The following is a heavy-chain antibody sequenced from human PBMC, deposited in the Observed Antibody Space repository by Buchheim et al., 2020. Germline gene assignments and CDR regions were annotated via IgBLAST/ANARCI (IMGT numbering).Heavy chain of an antibody. CDR1: GFTFSSYE. CDR3: AREVAGFDWFNWFDP. Sequence: EVQLVESGGGLVQPGGSLRLSCAASGFTFSSYEMNWVRQAPGKGLAWVSYISSSGSTIYYADSVKGRFTISRDNAQNSLYLQMNSLRAEDTAVYYCAREVAGFDWFNWFDPWGQGTL. J-gene: IGHJ5*02. CDR2: ISSSGSTI. V-gene: IGHV3-48*03. D-gene: IGHD3-9*01.